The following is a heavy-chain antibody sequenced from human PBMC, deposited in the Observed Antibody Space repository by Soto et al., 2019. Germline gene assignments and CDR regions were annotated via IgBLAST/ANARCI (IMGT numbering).Heavy chain of an antibody. D-gene: IGHD3-3*01. J-gene: IGHJ4*02. CDR2: ISGSSSYI. Sequence: EVQLVESGGGLVKPGGSLRLSCAASGFTFSSYTMIWVRQAPGRGLEWVSSISGSSSYIFYTDSVKGRFTIFRDNAKKSPLLDMNGLRAEYTALYHCAYWNSVDPPFIPSAPKFFGPFDFWGRGALVTVSS. CDR3: AYWNSVDPPFIPSAPKFFGPFDF. CDR1: GFTFSSYT. V-gene: IGHV3-21*02.